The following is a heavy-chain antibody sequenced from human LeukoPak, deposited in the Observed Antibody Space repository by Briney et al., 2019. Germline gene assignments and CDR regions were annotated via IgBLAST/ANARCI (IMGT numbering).Heavy chain of an antibody. CDR2: INPSGGST. D-gene: IGHD3-3*01. J-gene: IGHJ4*02. V-gene: IGHV1-46*01. CDR1: GYTFTSYS. Sequence: GASVKVSCKASGYTFTSYSMNWVRQAPGQGLEWMGIINPSGGSTSYAQKFQGRVTMTRDMSTSTVYMELSSLRSEDTAVYYCAREGFLEWSNFDYWGQGTLVTVSS. CDR3: AREGFLEWSNFDY.